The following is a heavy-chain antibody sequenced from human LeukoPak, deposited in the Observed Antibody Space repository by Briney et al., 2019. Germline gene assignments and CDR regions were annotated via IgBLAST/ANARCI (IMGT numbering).Heavy chain of an antibody. Sequence: PGGSLRLSCAASGFTFSSYDMSWVRQAPGKGLEWVSAISGSGGSTYYADSVKGRFTISRDNSKNTLYLQMNSLRAEDTAVYYCAKASRYYYDSFFDYWGQGTLVTVSS. CDR3: AKASRYYYDSFFDY. V-gene: IGHV3-23*01. CDR1: GFTFSSYD. J-gene: IGHJ4*02. D-gene: IGHD3-22*01. CDR2: ISGSGGST.